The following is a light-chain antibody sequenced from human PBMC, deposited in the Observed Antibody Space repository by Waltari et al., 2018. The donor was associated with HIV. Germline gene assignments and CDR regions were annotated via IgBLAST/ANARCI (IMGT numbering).Light chain of an antibody. CDR2: GVN. J-gene: IGLJ2*01. CDR3: CSYASADTPVV. V-gene: IGLV2-23*02. CDR1: SNHLGGCNL. Sequence: QSALIHLASFHGSPGASINLSCTGHSNHLGGCNLVSWYQQPPGRAPKLIIYGVNTRPSDVSSRFSGSKSGNTASLTISGLQAEDEAVYFCCSYASADTPVVFGGGTKLTVL.